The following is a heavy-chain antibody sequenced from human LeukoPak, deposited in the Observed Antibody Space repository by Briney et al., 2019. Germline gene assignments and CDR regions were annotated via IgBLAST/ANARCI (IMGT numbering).Heavy chain of an antibody. CDR2: LRHDGSNI. D-gene: IGHD4-17*01. Sequence: GGSLRLSCIASGFNFNEHGMHWVRQAPGKGLEWVAFLRHDGSNIHYADSVKGRFTISRDNSKNTVFLQMNSLRAADTAVYYCAKFSHGDYVKWGQGTLVTVSS. CDR3: AKFSHGDYVK. J-gene: IGHJ4*02. CDR1: GFNFNEHG. V-gene: IGHV3-30*02.